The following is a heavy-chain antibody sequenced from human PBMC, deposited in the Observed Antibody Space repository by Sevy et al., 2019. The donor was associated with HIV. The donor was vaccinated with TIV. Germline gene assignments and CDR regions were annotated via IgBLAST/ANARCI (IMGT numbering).Heavy chain of an antibody. J-gene: IGHJ4*02. D-gene: IGHD3-16*02. CDR3: VREGRNYEYVWGTYHSGF. CDR1: GFSFNGYA. Sequence: GGSLRLSCAVSGFSFNGYAMHWVRQAPGKGLEWLAVISYDGSVKYYTESVKGRFTISRDNTKNTLFLQLNSLRPEDTAVYYCVREGRNYEYVWGTYHSGFRAQGTLVTVSS. V-gene: IGHV3-30*04. CDR2: ISYDGSVK.